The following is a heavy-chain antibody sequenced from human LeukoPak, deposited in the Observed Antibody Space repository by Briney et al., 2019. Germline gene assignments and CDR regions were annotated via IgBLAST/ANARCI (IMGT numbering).Heavy chain of an antibody. CDR1: GFTFSSYS. D-gene: IGHD2-2*01. CDR2: ISSSSSYI. V-gene: IGHV3-21*01. CDR3: AGYCSSTSCHGWFDP. Sequence: GGSQRLSCAASGFTFSSYSMNWVRQAPGKGLEWVSSISSSSSYIYYADSVKGRFTISRDNAKNSLYLQMNSLRAEDTAVYYCAGYCSSTSCHGWFDPWGQGTLVTVSS. J-gene: IGHJ5*02.